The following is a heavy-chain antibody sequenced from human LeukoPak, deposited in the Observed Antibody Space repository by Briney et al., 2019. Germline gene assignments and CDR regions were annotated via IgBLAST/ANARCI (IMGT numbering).Heavy chain of an antibody. CDR1: GGTFSSYA. J-gene: IGHJ3*02. CDR2: IIPIFGTA. Sequence: SVKVSCKASGGTFSSYAISWVRQAPGQGLEWMGGIIPIFGTANYAQKFQGRVTITTDESTSTAYMELSSLRSEDTAVYYCARDAPSITILGVASGVFDIWGQGKMVTVSS. V-gene: IGHV1-69*05. D-gene: IGHD3-3*01. CDR3: ARDAPSITILGVASGVFDI.